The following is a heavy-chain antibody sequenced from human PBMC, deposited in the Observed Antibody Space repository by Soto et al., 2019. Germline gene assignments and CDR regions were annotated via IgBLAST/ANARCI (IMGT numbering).Heavy chain of an antibody. J-gene: IGHJ6*02. D-gene: IGHD6-13*01. CDR3: ARRVNYYYGMDV. V-gene: IGHV4-31*03. CDR2: IYYSGST. Sequence: PSETLSLTCTVSGGSISSGGYYWSWIRQHPGKGLEWIGYIYYSGSTYYNPSLKSRVTILVDTSKNQFSLKLSSVTAADTAVYYCARRVNYYYGMDVWGQGTTVTVSS. CDR1: GGSISSGGYY.